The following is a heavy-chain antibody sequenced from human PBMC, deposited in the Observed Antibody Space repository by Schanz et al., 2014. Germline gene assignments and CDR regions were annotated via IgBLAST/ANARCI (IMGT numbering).Heavy chain of an antibody. CDR3: ARENSSGYYPAVTYYIDV. V-gene: IGHV3-30-3*01. CDR1: GFTFHTYD. J-gene: IGHJ6*03. CDR2: ISHDGHRD. D-gene: IGHD3-22*01. Sequence: VHLEESGGGVVQPGRSLRLSCAASGFTFHTYDMHWVRQAPGKGLEWVAQISHDGHRDFYADSVKGRFTVSRDNNWKTRSLQRNSLRSDDTAIYHCARENSSGYYPAVTYYIDVWGKGTTVTVSS.